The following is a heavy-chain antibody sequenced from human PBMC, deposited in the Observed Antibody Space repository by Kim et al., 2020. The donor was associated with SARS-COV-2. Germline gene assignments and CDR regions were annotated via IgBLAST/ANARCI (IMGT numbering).Heavy chain of an antibody. Sequence: SETLSLTCAVYGGSFSGYYWSWIRQPPGKGLEWIGEINHSGSTNYNPSLKSRVTISVDTSKNQFSLKLSSVTAADTAVYYCARGWYDYGTWSPGMDVWGQGTTVTVSS. D-gene: IGHD4-17*01. J-gene: IGHJ6*02. CDR2: INHSGST. CDR1: GGSFSGYY. CDR3: ARGWYDYGTWSPGMDV. V-gene: IGHV4-34*01.